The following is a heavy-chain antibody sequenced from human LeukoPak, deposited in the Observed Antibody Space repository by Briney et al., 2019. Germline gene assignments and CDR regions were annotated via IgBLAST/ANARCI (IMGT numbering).Heavy chain of an antibody. Sequence: ASVKVSCKASGYTFTGYYMHWVRQAPGQGLEWMGRINPNSGGTNYAQKFQGRVTMTRDTSISTAYMELSRLRSDDTAVHYCLGIEIVGATDYWGQGTLVTVSS. CDR3: LGIEIVGATDY. D-gene: IGHD1-26*01. J-gene: IGHJ4*02. V-gene: IGHV1-2*06. CDR2: INPNSGGT. CDR1: GYTFTGYY.